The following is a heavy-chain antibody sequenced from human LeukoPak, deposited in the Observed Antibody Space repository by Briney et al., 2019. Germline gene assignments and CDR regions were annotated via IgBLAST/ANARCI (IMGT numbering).Heavy chain of an antibody. Sequence: SETLSLTCAVYGGSFSGYYWSWIRQPPGKGLEWIGEINHSGSTNYNPSLKSRVTISVDTSKNRFSLKLSSVTAADTAVYYCARVVAAAGTSYYFDYWGQGTLVTVSS. V-gene: IGHV4-34*01. CDR1: GGSFSGYY. J-gene: IGHJ4*02. CDR3: ARVVAAAGTSYYFDY. CDR2: INHSGST. D-gene: IGHD6-13*01.